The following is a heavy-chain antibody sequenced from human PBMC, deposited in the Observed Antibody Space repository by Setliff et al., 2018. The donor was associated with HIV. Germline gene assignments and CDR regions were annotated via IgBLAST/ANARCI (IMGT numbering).Heavy chain of an antibody. V-gene: IGHV4-39*07. D-gene: IGHD2-15*01. CDR1: GGSISSSNYY. CDR2: IYYSGST. Sequence: SETLSLTCTVSGGSISSSNYYWGWIRQPPGKGLEWIGSIYYSGSTYYNPSLKSRVTISRDTSKNQFSLKLTSVTAADTAVFFCARAKGYDYYMDVWGTGTTVTV. J-gene: IGHJ6*03. CDR3: ARAKGYDYYMDV.